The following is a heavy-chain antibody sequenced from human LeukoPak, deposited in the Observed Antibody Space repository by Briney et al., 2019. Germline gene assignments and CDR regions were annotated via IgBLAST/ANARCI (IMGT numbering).Heavy chain of an antibody. CDR3: ARDTRSLMDV. CDR1: GLAGSHNY. CDR2: ISSNSATM. J-gene: IGHJ6*02. D-gene: IGHD3-16*02. Sequence: PGGSLSLSRAASGLAGSHNYVSWVRQGPGKGLEYVSYISSNSATMYYADSVKGRFTISRDNAKNALFLQMNSLRAEDTAVYYCARDTRSLMDVWGQGTTVTVSS. V-gene: IGHV3-11*04.